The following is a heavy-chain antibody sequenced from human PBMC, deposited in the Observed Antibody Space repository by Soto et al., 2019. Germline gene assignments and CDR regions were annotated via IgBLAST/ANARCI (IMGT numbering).Heavy chain of an antibody. Sequence: QVQLVESGGGVVQPGRSLRLSCAASGFTFSSYGMHWVRQAPGKGLEWVAVISYDGSNKYYADSVKGRFTISRDNSKNTLYLQMNNLRAEDTAVYYCAKAWVGYCSGGSCSDFDYWGQGTLVTVSS. V-gene: IGHV3-30*18. CDR2: ISYDGSNK. CDR1: GFTFSSYG. D-gene: IGHD2-15*01. J-gene: IGHJ4*02. CDR3: AKAWVGYCSGGSCSDFDY.